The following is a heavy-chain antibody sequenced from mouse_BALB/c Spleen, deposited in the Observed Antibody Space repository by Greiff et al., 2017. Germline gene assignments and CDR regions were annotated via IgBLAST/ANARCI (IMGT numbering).Heavy chain of an antibody. CDR3: AREGWLRRGDFDY. D-gene: IGHD2-2*01. Sequence: QVQLQQSGAELARPGASVKLSCKASGYTFTSYWMQWVKQRPGQGLEWIGAIYPGDGDTRYTQKFKGKATLTADKSSSTAYMQLSSFASEDSAVYYCAREGWLRRGDFDYWGQGTTLTVSS. CDR2: IYPGDGDT. CDR1: GYTFTSYW. J-gene: IGHJ2*01. V-gene: IGHV1-87*01.